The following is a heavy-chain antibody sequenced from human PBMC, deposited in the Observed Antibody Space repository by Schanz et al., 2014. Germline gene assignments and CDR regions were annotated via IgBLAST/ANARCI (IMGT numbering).Heavy chain of an antibody. CDR1: GYTFTSYY. V-gene: IGHV1-46*03. Sequence: QVQLVQSGAEVKKPGASVKVSCKASGYTFTSYYMHWVRQAPGQGLEWMAIINPSGGNTNYAQKCQGRVTLTRDTSTSTVYMELSSLRSEDTAVYYCARGGGPEDVFDIWGQGTILTVSS. CDR2: INPSGGNT. J-gene: IGHJ3*02. D-gene: IGHD5-12*01. CDR3: ARGGGPEDVFDI.